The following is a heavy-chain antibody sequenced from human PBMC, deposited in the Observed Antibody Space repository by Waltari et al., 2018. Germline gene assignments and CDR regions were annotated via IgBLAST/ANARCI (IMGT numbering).Heavy chain of an antibody. J-gene: IGHJ6*03. CDR1: GFPFSCYG. Sequence: QVQLVESGGGVVQPGRSLRLAGAVPGFPFSCYGMHWVRQAPGKGLELVSAIWFDGSSKYYADSVKGRFTISRDNSKNTLFLQMNSLRAEDTAMYYCAKDTGRYYYYMDVWGKGTTVTVSS. CDR2: IWFDGSSK. D-gene: IGHD4-17*01. CDR3: AKDTGRYYYYMDV. V-gene: IGHV3-30*18.